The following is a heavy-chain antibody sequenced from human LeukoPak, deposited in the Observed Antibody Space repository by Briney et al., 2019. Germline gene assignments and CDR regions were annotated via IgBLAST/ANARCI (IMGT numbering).Heavy chain of an antibody. CDR3: ARDAGIVAFDI. J-gene: IGHJ3*02. V-gene: IGHV3-33*01. CDR1: GFTFSSYG. D-gene: IGHD2-15*01. Sequence: TGGSLRLSCAASGFTFSSYGMHWVRQAPGKGLEWVAVIWYDGSNKYYADSVKGRFTISRDSSKNTLYLQMNSLRAEDTAVYYCARDAGIVAFDIWGQGTVVTVSS. CDR2: IWYDGSNK.